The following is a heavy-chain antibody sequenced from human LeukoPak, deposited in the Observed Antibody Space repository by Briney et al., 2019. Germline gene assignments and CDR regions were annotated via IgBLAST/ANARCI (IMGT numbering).Heavy chain of an antibody. J-gene: IGHJ5*02. CDR3: ARETPEAIGYCSSTSCKRSDSVVWFDP. D-gene: IGHD2-2*01. V-gene: IGHV4-39*01. CDR2: IYYSGST. CDR1: GGSISSSSYY. Sequence: SETLSLTCTVSGGSISSSSYYWGWIRQPPGKGLEWIGTIYYSGSTYYNPSLKSRVTVSVDTSKNQFSLKLSSVTAADTAVYYCARETPEAIGYCSSTSCKRSDSVVWFDPWGQGTLVTVSS.